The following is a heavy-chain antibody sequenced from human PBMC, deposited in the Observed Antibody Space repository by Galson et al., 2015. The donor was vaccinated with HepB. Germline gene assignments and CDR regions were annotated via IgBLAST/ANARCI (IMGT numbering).Heavy chain of an antibody. CDR2: INPNSGGT. CDR1: GYTFTGYY. D-gene: IGHD6-13*01. J-gene: IGHJ6*02. CDR3: ARDRGSSSWIYYYGMDV. Sequence: SVKVSCKASGYTFTGYYMHWVRQAPGQGLEWMGWINPNSGGTNYAQKFQGRVTMTRDTSISTAYMELSRLRSDDTAVYYCARDRGSSSWIYYYGMDVWGQGTTVTVSS. V-gene: IGHV1-2*02.